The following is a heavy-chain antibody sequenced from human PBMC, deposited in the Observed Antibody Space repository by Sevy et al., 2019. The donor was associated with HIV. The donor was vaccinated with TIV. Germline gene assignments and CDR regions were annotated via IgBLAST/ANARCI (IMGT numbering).Heavy chain of an antibody. Sequence: PETLSLTCTVPGGSITSLYWNWIRQPPGKGLEWIANIYYNGHINYNPSLKSRVTLSLDTSKNQFSLRLSSVTAADTAMYYCAGENAWGRGYSWGQGTLVTVSS. J-gene: IGHJ4*02. D-gene: IGHD1-26*01. V-gene: IGHV4-59*08. CDR2: IYYNGHI. CDR3: AGENAWGRGYS. CDR1: GGSITSLY.